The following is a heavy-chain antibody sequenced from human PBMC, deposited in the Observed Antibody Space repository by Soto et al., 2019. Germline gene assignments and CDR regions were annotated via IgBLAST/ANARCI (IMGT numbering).Heavy chain of an antibody. Sequence: SSETLSLTCTVSGGSISSYYWSWIRQPPGKGLEWIGYIYYSGSTNYNPSLKSRVTISVDTSKNQFSLKLSSVTAADTAVYYCARVNPGLGTIFGVVIVFDYWGQGTLVTVSS. V-gene: IGHV4-59*01. CDR2: IYYSGST. J-gene: IGHJ4*02. CDR1: GGSISSYY. CDR3: ARVNPGLGTIFGVVIVFDY. D-gene: IGHD3-3*01.